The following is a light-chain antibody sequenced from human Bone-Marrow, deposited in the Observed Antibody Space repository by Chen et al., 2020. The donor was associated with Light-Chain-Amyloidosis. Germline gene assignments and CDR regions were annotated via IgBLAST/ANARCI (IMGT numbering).Light chain of an antibody. CDR1: SSDVGGDNH. CDR3: SSYTITNTLV. V-gene: IGLV2-14*01. J-gene: IGLJ1*01. Sequence: QSALTQPASVSGSPGQSITISCTGTSSDVGGDNHVSWYQQHPDKAPKLMIYEVTNRPSWVPDRFSGSKADNTASLTISGLQTEDDADYFCSSYTITNTLVFGGGTRVTVL. CDR2: EVT.